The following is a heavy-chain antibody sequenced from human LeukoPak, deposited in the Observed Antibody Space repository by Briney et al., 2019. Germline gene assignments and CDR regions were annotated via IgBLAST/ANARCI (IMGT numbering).Heavy chain of an antibody. D-gene: IGHD3-3*02. V-gene: IGHV4-34*01. Sequence: SETLSLTCAVYGGSFSGYYWSWIRQPPGKGLEWIGEINHSGSTNYNPSLKSRVTISVDTSKNQFSLKLSSVTAAHTAVYYCARGAFISSAFDIWGQGTMVTVSS. J-gene: IGHJ3*02. CDR1: GGSFSGYY. CDR2: INHSGST. CDR3: ARGAFISSAFDI.